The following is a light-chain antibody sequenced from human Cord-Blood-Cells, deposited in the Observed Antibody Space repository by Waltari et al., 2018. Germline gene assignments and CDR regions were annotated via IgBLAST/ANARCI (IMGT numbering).Light chain of an antibody. V-gene: IGLV2-11*01. CDR1: SSDGGGYHY. CDR2: DVS. Sequence: QSALTQPRSVSGSPGQSVTISCTGTSSDGGGYHYVSWYQQPPGKAPKLMIYDVSKRPSGVPDRFSGSKSGNTASLTISGLQAEDEADYYCCSYAGSYTRVFGGGTKLTVL. CDR3: CSYAGSYTRV. J-gene: IGLJ2*01.